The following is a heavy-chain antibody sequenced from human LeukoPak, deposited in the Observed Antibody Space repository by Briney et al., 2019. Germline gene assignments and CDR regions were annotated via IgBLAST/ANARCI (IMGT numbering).Heavy chain of an antibody. CDR1: GFTFSSFP. Sequence: GGSLRLSCAGSGFTFSSFPMAWVRQAPGKGLKWVTVISGSGGSTYYTDSVKGRFTISRDNSQNTLYLQMNSLRAEDTAVYYCAKFSARYSQDAFDIWGQETMVTVSS. J-gene: IGHJ3*02. CDR3: AKFSARYSQDAFDI. D-gene: IGHD5-12*01. CDR2: ISGSGGST. V-gene: IGHV3-23*01.